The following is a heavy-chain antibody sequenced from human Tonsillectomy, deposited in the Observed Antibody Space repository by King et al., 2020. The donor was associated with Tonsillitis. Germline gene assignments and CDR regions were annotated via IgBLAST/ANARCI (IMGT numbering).Heavy chain of an antibody. CDR2: INPNSGDT. CDR1: GYTFTGYF. CDR3: ARAAVAGTVT. V-gene: IGHV1-2*02. D-gene: IGHD6-19*01. J-gene: IGHJ1*01. Sequence: QGQLVQSGSEVKKPGASVKVSCKASGYTFTGYFMHWVRQAPGQGLEWMGWINPNSGDTNYAQKFQGRVTMTRDTSISTAYMELSRLRSDDTDVYFCARAAVAGTVTWGQGTLVTVSS.